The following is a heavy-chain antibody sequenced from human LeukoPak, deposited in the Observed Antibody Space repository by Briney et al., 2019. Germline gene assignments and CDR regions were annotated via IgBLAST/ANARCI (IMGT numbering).Heavy chain of an antibody. CDR2: ISGSGGST. D-gene: IGHD6-19*01. CDR3: ASPVSGWHGVDY. Sequence: PGGSLRLSCAASGFSFSSYAMSWVRQAPGKGLEWVSAISGSGGSTYYADSVKGRFTISRDNSKNTLYLQMNSLRAEDTAVYYCASPVSGWHGVDYWGQGTLVTVSS. V-gene: IGHV3-23*01. J-gene: IGHJ4*02. CDR1: GFSFSSYA.